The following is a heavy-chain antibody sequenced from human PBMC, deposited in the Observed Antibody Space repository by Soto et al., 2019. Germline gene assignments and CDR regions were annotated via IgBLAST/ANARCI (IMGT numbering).Heavy chain of an antibody. CDR1: GFTFSSYA. CDR3: AKGEQQRVLNS. CDR2: ISGSGGST. Sequence: EVQLLESGGGLVQPGGSLRLSCAASGFTFSSYAMSWVRQAPGKGLEWVSAISGSGGSTYYADSVKGRFTISRDNYKNTLYLKMNSLRAEDTAVYYCAKGEQQRVLNSWGQGTLVTVSS. D-gene: IGHD6-6*01. J-gene: IGHJ4*02. V-gene: IGHV3-23*01.